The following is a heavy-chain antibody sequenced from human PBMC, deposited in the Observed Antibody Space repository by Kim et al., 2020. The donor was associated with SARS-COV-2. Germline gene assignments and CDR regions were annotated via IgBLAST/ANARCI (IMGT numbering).Heavy chain of an antibody. CDR1: GDSISRSSNY. CDR3: ARLVSENSAVEY. J-gene: IGHJ4*02. Sequence: SETLSLTCTVSGDSISRSSNYWGWIRQPPGKGLEWIGSINYSGNTYYNPSLKIRVTISLDTSKNQFSLKMRSVTAADTAVYYCARLVSENSAVEYWGQGTLVTVSS. CDR2: INYSGNT. V-gene: IGHV4-39*01.